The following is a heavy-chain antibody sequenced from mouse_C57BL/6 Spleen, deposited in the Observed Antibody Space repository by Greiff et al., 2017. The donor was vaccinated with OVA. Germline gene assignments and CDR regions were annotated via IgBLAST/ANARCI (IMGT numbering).Heavy chain of an antibody. D-gene: IGHD1-1*01. Sequence: VQLQQSVAELVRPGASVKLSCTASGFNIKNTYMHWVKQRPEQGLEWIGRIDPANGNTKYAPKFQGKATITADTSSNTAYLQLSSLTSEDTAIYYCARSHYYGSSYEGDFDYWGQGTTLTVSS. CDR2: IDPANGNT. V-gene: IGHV14-3*01. CDR3: ARSHYYGSSYEGDFDY. CDR1: GFNIKNTY. J-gene: IGHJ2*01.